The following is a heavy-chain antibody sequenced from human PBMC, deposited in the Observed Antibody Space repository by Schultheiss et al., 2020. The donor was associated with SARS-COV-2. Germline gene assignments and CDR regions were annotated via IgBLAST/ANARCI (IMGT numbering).Heavy chain of an antibody. Sequence: SVKVSCKASGGTFSSYAISWVRQAPGQGPEWMGGIIPIFGTANYAQKFQGRVTITEDESTSTAYMELSSLRSEDTAVYYCARDRYDFWSGYVSYWYFDLCGRGTLVTVSS. CDR2: IIPIFGTA. J-gene: IGHJ2*01. CDR3: ARDRYDFWSGYVSYWYFDL. D-gene: IGHD3-3*01. CDR1: GGTFSSYA. V-gene: IGHV1-69*13.